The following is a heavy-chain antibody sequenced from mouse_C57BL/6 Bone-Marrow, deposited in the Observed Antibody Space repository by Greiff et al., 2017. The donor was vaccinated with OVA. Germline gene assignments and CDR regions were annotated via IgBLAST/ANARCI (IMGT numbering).Heavy chain of an antibody. V-gene: IGHV6-3*01. D-gene: IGHD1-1*01. CDR2: IRLKSDNYAT. CDR3: TIYYYGSSYWYFDV. Sequence: EVKLQESGGGLVQPGGSMKLSCVASGFTFSNYWMNWVRQSPEKGLEWVAQIRLKSDNYATNYAESGKGRFTISRDDSQSSVYLQMNNLRAEDTGIYYCTIYYYGSSYWYFDVWGTGTTVTVSS. CDR1: GFTFSNYW. J-gene: IGHJ1*03.